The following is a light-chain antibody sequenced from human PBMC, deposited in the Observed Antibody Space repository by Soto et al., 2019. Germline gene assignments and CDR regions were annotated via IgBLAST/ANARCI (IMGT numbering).Light chain of an antibody. Sequence: QSVLTQPPSASGTPGQRVTISCSGSNSNIGSNTVDWYQQFPGTAPKLLIHSTNQRPSGVPHRFSGSKSGTSVSLAISGLQSEDEADYSCAAWDDSVNGVVFGGGTKVTVL. J-gene: IGLJ3*02. V-gene: IGLV1-44*01. CDR3: AAWDDSVNGVV. CDR2: STN. CDR1: NSNIGSNT.